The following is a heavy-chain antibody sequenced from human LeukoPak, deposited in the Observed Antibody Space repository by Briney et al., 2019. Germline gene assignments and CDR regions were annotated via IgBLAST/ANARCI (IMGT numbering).Heavy chain of an antibody. CDR2: IYYSGST. J-gene: IGHJ5*02. Sequence: SETLSLTCTVSGGSISSYYWSWIRQPPGKGLEWIGYIYYSGSTNYNPSLKSRVTISVDTSKNQFSLKLSSVTAADTAVCYCARGHTGSWFDPWGQGTLVTVSS. CDR3: ARGHTGSWFDP. V-gene: IGHV4-59*01. D-gene: IGHD2-8*02. CDR1: GGSISSYY.